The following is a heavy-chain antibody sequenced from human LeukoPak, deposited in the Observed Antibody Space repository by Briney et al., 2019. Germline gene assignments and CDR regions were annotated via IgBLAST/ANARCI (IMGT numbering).Heavy chain of an antibody. D-gene: IGHD4-23*01. Sequence: SETLSLTCAVYGGSFSGYYWSWIRQPPGKGLEWIGYIYDSGSTHYSPSLKSRVTISLDTSKNQFSLKLSSVTAADTAVYYCARQDYAGNSPFDYWGQGTLVTVSS. V-gene: IGHV4-59*01. CDR2: IYDSGST. J-gene: IGHJ4*02. CDR3: ARQDYAGNSPFDY. CDR1: GGSFSGYY.